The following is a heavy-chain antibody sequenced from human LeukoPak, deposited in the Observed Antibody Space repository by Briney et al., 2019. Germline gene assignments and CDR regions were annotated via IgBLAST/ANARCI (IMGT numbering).Heavy chain of an antibody. Sequence: PGGSLRLSCAASGFTFSSYSMNWVRQAPGKGLEWVSSISSSSSYIYYADSVKGRFTISRDNAKNTLSLQMNSLRAEDTALYYCAKERLTTTTFDSWGRGTLVTVSS. CDR2: ISSSSSYI. CDR3: AKERLTTTTFDS. V-gene: IGHV3-21*04. CDR1: GFTFSSYS. J-gene: IGHJ4*02. D-gene: IGHD4-11*01.